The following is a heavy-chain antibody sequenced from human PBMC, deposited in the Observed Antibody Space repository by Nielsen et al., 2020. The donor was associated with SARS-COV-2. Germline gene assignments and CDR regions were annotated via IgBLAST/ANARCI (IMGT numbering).Heavy chain of an antibody. J-gene: IGHJ4*02. V-gene: IGHV4-4*02. CDR3: ARSAAYYDFWSGYSLDS. CDR2: IYHSGST. D-gene: IGHD3-3*01. Sequence: SETLSLTCAVSGGSISSSNWWSWVRQPPGKGLEWIGEIYHSGSTNYNPSLKSRVTISVDKSKNQFSLKLSSVTAADTAVYYCARSAAYYDFWSGYSLDSWGQGSLVTVSS. CDR1: GGSISSSNW.